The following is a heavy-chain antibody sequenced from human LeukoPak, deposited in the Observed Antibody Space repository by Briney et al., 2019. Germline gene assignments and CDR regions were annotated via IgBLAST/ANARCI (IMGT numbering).Heavy chain of an antibody. CDR1: GGSISSRNHY. CDR2: IYVIGTN. D-gene: IGHD1-26*01. Sequence: PSETLSLTCKVSGGSISSRNHYWGWIRQPPGTGLEWIGSIYVIGTNYYNPSLKSRVTISVDTSKNQLSLNLSSVTAADTALYYCARQVGATTLIDYWVQGTLVTVSS. CDR3: ARQVGATTLIDY. V-gene: IGHV4-39*01. J-gene: IGHJ4*02.